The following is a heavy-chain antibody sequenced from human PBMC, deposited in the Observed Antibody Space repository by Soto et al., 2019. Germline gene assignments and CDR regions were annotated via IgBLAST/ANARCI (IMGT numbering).Heavy chain of an antibody. CDR3: ARETYSGYDYDAFDI. CDR1: GGSISSYY. CDR2: IYYSGST. V-gene: IGHV4-59*01. D-gene: IGHD5-12*01. J-gene: IGHJ3*02. Sequence: PSETLSLTCTVSGGSISSYYWSWIRQPPGKGLEWIGYIYYSGSTNYNPSLKSRVTISVDTSKNQFSLKLSSVTAADTAVYYCARETYSGYDYDAFDIWGQGTTVTVSS.